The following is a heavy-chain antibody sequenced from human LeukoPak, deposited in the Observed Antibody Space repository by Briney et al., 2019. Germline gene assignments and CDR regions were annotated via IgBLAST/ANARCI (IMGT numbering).Heavy chain of an antibody. V-gene: IGHV4-38-2*02. J-gene: IGHJ4*02. D-gene: IGHD2-21*02. CDR2: IYHSGST. CDR3: ARESTAYCGGDCYSYGYFDY. CDR1: GYSISSGYY. Sequence: SETLSLTCTVSGYSISSGYYWGWIRQPPGKGLEWIGSIYHSGSTYYNPSLKSRVTISVDTSKNQFSLKLSSVTAADTAVYYCARESTAYCGGDCYSYGYFDYWGQGTLVTVSS.